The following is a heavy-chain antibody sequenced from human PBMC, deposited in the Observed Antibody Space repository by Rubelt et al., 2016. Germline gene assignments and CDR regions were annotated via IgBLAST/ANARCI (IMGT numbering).Heavy chain of an antibody. CDR2: ISAYNGNT. Sequence: GQGLEWMGWISAYNGNTNYAQKLQGRVTMTTDTSTSTAYTELRSLRSDDTAVYYCARLERRNPWFDPWGQGTLVTVSS. J-gene: IGHJ5*02. CDR3: ARLERRNPWFDP. D-gene: IGHD1-1*01. V-gene: IGHV1-18*01.